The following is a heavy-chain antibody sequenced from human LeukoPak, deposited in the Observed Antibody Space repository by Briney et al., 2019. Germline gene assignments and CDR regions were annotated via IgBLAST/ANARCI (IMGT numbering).Heavy chain of an antibody. V-gene: IGHV4-39*01. J-gene: IGHJ4*02. CDR1: GGSISSSSYY. CDR3: ARLFSYGYLYYFDY. D-gene: IGHD5-18*01. CDR2: IYYSGST. Sequence: PSETLSLTCTVSGGSISSSSYYWGWIRQPPGKGLEWIGSIYYSGSTYYNPSLKSRVTISVDTSKNQFSLKLSSVTAADTAVYYCARLFSYGYLYYFDYWAREPWSPSPQ.